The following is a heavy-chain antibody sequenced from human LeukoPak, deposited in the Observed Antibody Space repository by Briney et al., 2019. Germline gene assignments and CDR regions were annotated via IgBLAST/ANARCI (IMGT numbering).Heavy chain of an antibody. CDR2: ISGSGGST. V-gene: IGHV3-23*01. J-gene: IGHJ2*01. Sequence: PGGSLRLSCAASGFTFSSYAMSWVRQAPGKGLEWVSAISGSGGSTYYADSVKGRFTISRDNAKNSLYLQMNSLRAEDTAVYYCARAAAGTPWYFDLWGRGTLVTVSS. CDR1: GFTFSSYA. D-gene: IGHD6-13*01. CDR3: ARAAAGTPWYFDL.